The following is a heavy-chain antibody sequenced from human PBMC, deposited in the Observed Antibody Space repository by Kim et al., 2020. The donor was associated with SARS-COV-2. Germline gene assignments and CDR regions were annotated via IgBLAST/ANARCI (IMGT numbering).Heavy chain of an antibody. D-gene: IGHD3-9*01. CDR2: ISGSGGST. CDR1: GFTFSSYA. J-gene: IGHJ6*02. V-gene: IGHV3-23*01. Sequence: GGSLRLSCAASGFTFSSYAMSWVRQAPGKGLEWVSAISGSGGSTYYADSVKGRFTISRDNSKNTLYLQMNSLRAEDTAVYYCAKGPPILTGYYRGSYYYYGMDVWVQGTTVTVSS. CDR3: AKGPPILTGYYRGSYYYYGMDV.